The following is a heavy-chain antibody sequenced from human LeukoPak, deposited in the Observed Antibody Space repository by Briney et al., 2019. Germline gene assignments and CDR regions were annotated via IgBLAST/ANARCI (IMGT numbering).Heavy chain of an antibody. V-gene: IGHV4-4*07. J-gene: IGHJ4*02. CDR1: GVSFTDYY. CDR3: AKEHTSTTGRHFDY. CDR2: IYASGST. D-gene: IGHD2-2*01. Sequence: PSETLSLTCSVSGVSFTDYYWTWIRQPAGKGLEWIGRIYASGSTNYDPSLRSRVTISIDKSKNQFSLNLASVTAADTGVYYCAKEHTSTTGRHFDYWGQGILVTVS.